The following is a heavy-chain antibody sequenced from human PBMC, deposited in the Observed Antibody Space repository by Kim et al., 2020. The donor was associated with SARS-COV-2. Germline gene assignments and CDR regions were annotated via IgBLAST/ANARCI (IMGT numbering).Heavy chain of an antibody. V-gene: IGHV4-34*01. J-gene: IGHJ4*02. D-gene: IGHD6-19*01. CDR1: GGSFSGYQ. CDR3: TSSGWYVRWLAY. CDR2: INHSGST. Sequence: SETLSLTCAVYGGSFSGYQWSWIRQPPGKGLEWIGEINHSGSTNYNPSLKSRVTISVDMSKNQFSLKLSSVTAADTAVYYCTSSGWYVRWLAYWGQGTLVTVSS.